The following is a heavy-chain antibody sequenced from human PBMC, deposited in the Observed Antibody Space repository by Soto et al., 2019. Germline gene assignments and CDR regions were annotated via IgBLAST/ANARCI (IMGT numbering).Heavy chain of an antibody. CDR2: ISYDGSNK. CDR1: GFTFGSYG. J-gene: IGHJ5*02. CDR3: AKDWDDSSPRGGFDP. D-gene: IGHD3-22*01. V-gene: IGHV3-30*18. Sequence: GGSLRLSCAASGFTFGSYGMHWVRQAPGKGLEWVAVISYDGSNKYYADSVKGRFTISRDNSKNTLYLQMNSLRAEDTAVYYCAKDWDDSSPRGGFDPWGQGTLVTVSS.